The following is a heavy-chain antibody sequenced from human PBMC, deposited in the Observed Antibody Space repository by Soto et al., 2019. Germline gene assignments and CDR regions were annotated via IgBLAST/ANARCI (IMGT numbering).Heavy chain of an antibody. V-gene: IGHV3-73*01. Sequence: EVQLLESGGGLVQPGGSLRLSCAASGFTFSASAMHWVRQVSGKGLEWIARIRSKANNYATTYAPSVKGRFTISRDDSENTVYLQMNSLKTEDTAIYYCAKQIYGGNSWGQGTLVTVSS. CDR3: AKQIYGGNS. D-gene: IGHD2-21*02. CDR2: IRSKANNYAT. J-gene: IGHJ4*02. CDR1: GFTFSASA.